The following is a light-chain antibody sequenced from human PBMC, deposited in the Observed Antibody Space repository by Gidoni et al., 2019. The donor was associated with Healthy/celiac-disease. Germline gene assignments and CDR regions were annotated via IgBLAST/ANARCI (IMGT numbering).Light chain of an antibody. CDR1: SSDVGSYTL. Sequence: QSALPQPASVSGSPGQSITISCTGTSSDVGSYTLVSWYQQHPGKAPKLMIYEVSKRPSGVSNRFSGSKSGNTASLTISGLQAEDEADYYCCSYAGSSTWVFGGGTKLTVL. CDR3: CSYAGSSTWV. CDR2: EVS. V-gene: IGLV2-23*02. J-gene: IGLJ3*02.